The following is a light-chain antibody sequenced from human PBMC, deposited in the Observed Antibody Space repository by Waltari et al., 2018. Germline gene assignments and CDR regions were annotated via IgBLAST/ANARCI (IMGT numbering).Light chain of an antibody. CDR3: CSYTGSSTSYG. J-gene: IGLJ1*01. Sequence: QSALSPPASVSGSPGQSLTIPCTGASTDLSSYNLVAWYQHHPNRAPKLIIYEAAKPPSGISHRFSGAKSGATASLRISGLQADDEADYYCCSYTGSSTSYGCGGGTKVNVL. V-gene: IGLV2-23*01. CDR1: STDLSSYNL. CDR2: EAA.